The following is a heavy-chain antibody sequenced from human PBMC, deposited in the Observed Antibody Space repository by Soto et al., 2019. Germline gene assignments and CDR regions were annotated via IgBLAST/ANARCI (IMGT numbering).Heavy chain of an antibody. V-gene: IGHV4-39*01. CDR1: GGSISSSSYY. D-gene: IGHD2-15*01. J-gene: IGHJ4*02. Sequence: QLQLQESGPGLVKPSETLSLTCTVSGGSISSSSYYWGWIRQPPGKGLEWIGSIYYSGSTYYNPSLKSRVTISVDTSTNQFSLKLSSVTAADTAVYYCARRGSVGGQYYFDYWGQGTLVTVSS. CDR2: IYYSGST. CDR3: ARRGSVGGQYYFDY.